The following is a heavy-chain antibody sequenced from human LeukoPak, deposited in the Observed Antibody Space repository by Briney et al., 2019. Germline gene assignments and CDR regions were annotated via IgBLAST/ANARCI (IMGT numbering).Heavy chain of an antibody. J-gene: IGHJ4*02. V-gene: IGHV3-7*01. D-gene: IGHD3-16*01. CDR1: GFTLSSYW. CDR3: ASGSLGGY. Sequence: PGGSLRLSCAASGFTLSSYWMSWVRQAPGKGLEWVANIKQDGSEKYYVDSVKGRFTISRDNAKNSLYLQMNSLRAEDTAVYYCASGSLGGYWGQGTLVTVSS. CDR2: IKQDGSEK.